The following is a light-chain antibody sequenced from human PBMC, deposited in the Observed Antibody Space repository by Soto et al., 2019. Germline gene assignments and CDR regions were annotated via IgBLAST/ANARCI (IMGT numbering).Light chain of an antibody. Sequence: QSVLTQPASVSGSPGQSITISCTGTSSDVGGYNYVSWYQQHPGKAPKLMIYDVSNRPSGVSNRFSGSKSGNTASLTISGLQAEDESDYYCSSYKRRSTRYVFGTGTKVTVL. J-gene: IGLJ1*01. CDR1: SSDVGGYNY. CDR2: DVS. CDR3: SSYKRRSTRYV. V-gene: IGLV2-14*01.